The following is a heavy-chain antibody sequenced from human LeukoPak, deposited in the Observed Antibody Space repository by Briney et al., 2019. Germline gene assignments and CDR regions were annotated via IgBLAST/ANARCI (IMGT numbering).Heavy chain of an antibody. CDR3: ARGIVGATRGFDY. Sequence: PSETLSLTCTVSGGSLSSYYWSWLRQPPGKGLEWIGDIYYSGSTNYNPSLKSRVTISVDTSKNQFSLKLSSVTAADTAVYYCARGIVGATRGFDYWGQGTLVTVSS. J-gene: IGHJ4*02. V-gene: IGHV4-59*01. CDR1: GGSLSSYY. D-gene: IGHD1-26*01. CDR2: IYYSGST.